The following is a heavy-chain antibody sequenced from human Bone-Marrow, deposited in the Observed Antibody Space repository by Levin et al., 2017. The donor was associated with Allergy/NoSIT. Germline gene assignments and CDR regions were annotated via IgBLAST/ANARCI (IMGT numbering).Heavy chain of an antibody. Sequence: LSLTCAASGFTFSSYSMNWVRQAPGKGLEWVSSISSSSSYIYYADSVKGRFTISRDNAKNSLYLQMNSLRAEDTAVYYCARWREPGLYYGMDVWGQGTTVTVSS. V-gene: IGHV3-21*01. CDR1: GFTFSSYS. D-gene: IGHD1-26*01. CDR2: ISSSSSYI. CDR3: ARWREPGLYYGMDV. J-gene: IGHJ6*02.